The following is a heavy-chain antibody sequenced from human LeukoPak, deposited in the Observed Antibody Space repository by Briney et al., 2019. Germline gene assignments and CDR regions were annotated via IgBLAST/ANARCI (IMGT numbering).Heavy chain of an antibody. V-gene: IGHV4-61*05. J-gene: IGHJ4*02. CDR2: IYYSGST. D-gene: IGHD3-16*02. Sequence: PSETLSLTCTVSGGSISSSSYYWGWIRQPPGKGLEWIGYIYYSGSTNYNPSLKSRVTISVDTSKNQFSLKLSSVTAADTAVYYCARAPLGELSFDYWGQGTLVTVSS. CDR3: ARAPLGELSFDY. CDR1: GGSISSSSYY.